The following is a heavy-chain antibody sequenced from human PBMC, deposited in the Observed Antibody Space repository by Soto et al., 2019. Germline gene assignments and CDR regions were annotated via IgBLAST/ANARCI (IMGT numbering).Heavy chain of an antibody. CDR2: IYYSGST. Sequence: SETLSLTCTVSGCSVNSGGYYWSWIRQPPGKGLEWIGYIYYSGSTNYNPSLKSRVTISVDTSKNQFSPKLSSVTAADTAVYYCARVEMATPYYFDYWGQGTLVTVSS. V-gene: IGHV4-61*08. J-gene: IGHJ4*02. D-gene: IGHD5-12*01. CDR1: GCSVNSGGYY. CDR3: ARVEMATPYYFDY.